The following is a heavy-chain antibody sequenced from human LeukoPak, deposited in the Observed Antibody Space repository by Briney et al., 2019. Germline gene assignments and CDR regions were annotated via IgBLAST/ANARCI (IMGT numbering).Heavy chain of an antibody. J-gene: IGHJ4*02. V-gene: IGHV1-69*05. CDR1: GGTFSSYA. CDR3: ARGPMVRGVTTYYFDY. D-gene: IGHD3-10*01. Sequence: EASVKVSCKASGGTFSSYAISWVRQAPGQGLEWMGGIIPIFGTANYAQKFQGRVTITTDESTSTAYMELSSLRSEDTAVYYCARGPMVRGVTTYYFDYWGQGTLVTVSS. CDR2: IIPIFGTA.